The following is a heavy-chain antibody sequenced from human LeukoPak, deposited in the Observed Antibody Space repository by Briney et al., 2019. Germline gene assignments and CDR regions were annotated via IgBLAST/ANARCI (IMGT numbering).Heavy chain of an antibody. CDR3: ARDRGIVGATIWYFDL. J-gene: IGHJ2*01. CDR1: GFTFSNYA. Sequence: GGSLRLSCAASGFTFSNYAMHWVRQAPGKGLEWVAAIWYDGSNKYFADSVKGRFTLSRDNSKNTLFLQMNSLRAEDTAVYYCARDRGIVGATIWYFDLWGRGTLVTVSS. CDR2: IWYDGSNK. V-gene: IGHV3-33*01. D-gene: IGHD1-26*01.